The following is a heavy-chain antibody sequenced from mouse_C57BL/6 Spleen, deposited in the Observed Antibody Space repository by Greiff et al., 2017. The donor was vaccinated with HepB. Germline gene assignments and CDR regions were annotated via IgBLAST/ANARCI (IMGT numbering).Heavy chain of an antibody. CDR1: GYTFTDYN. J-gene: IGHJ3*01. V-gene: IGHV1-22*01. D-gene: IGHD2-3*01. CDR2: INPNNGGT. CDR3: ARGGWLLRFAY. Sequence: VQLKQSGPELVKPGASVKMSCKASGYTFTDYNMHWVKQSHGKSLEWIGYINPNNGGTSYNQKFKGKATLTVNKSSSPAYMELRSLTSEDSAVYYCARGGWLLRFAYWGQGTLVTVSA.